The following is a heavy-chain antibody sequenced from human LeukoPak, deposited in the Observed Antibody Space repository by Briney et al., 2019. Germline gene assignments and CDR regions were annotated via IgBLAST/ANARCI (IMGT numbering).Heavy chain of an antibody. V-gene: IGHV4-59*08. CDR1: GGSISSYY. CDR2: IYYSGGT. J-gene: IGHJ5*02. CDR3: ARHSPIRFLEWLLIRAWFDP. Sequence: KSSETLSLTCSVSGGSISSYYWSWIRQPPGKGPEWIGYIYYSGGTNYNPSLKSRVTISVDTSKNQFSLKLSSVTAADTAVYYCARHSPIRFLEWLLIRAWFDPWGQGTLVTVSS. D-gene: IGHD3-3*01.